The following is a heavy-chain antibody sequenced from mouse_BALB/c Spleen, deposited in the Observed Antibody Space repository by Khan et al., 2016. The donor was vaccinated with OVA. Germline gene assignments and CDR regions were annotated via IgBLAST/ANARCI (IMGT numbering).Heavy chain of an antibody. CDR3: TRGGFSSFAY. J-gene: IGHJ3*01. D-gene: IGHD1-3*01. CDR2: IYPGNSDT. CDR1: GYSFTSYL. Sequence: VQLKESGTVLARPGASVKMSCKASGYSFTSYLIHWVKQRPGQGLEWIGDIYPGNSDTRYNQKFKDKAKLTSGTSASTAYMELSSLTNEDSAVYYWTRGGFSSFAYWGQGTLVTVSA. V-gene: IGHV1-5*01.